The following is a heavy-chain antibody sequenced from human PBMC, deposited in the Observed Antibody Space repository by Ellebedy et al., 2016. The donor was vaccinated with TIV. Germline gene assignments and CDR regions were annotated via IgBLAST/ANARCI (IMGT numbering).Heavy chain of an antibody. D-gene: IGHD2-15*01. CDR3: AREYCSGGSCYHQSNNWFDP. CDR1: GGTFSSYA. CDR2: IIPIFGTA. V-gene: IGHV1-69*13. J-gene: IGHJ5*02. Sequence: SVKVSXXASGGTFSSYAISWVRQAPGQGLEWMGGIIPIFGTANYAQKFQGRVTITADESTSTAYMELSSLRSEVTAVYYCAREYCSGGSCYHQSNNWFDPWGQGTLVTVSS.